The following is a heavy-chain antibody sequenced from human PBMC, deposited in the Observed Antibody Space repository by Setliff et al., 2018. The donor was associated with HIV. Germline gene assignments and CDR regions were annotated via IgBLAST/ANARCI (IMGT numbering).Heavy chain of an antibody. CDR2: ISAYDGNT. CDR3: ARSDWELVLSSFDY. J-gene: IGHJ4*02. Sequence: ASVKVSCKASGYTFASYGITWVRQAPGQGLEWMGWISAYDGNTNYAQKVRERVTLTTDTATTTAFMELKNLTSADTAVYFCARSDWELVLSSFDYWGQGTQGTV. V-gene: IGHV1-18*01. D-gene: IGHD1-26*01. CDR1: GYTFASYG.